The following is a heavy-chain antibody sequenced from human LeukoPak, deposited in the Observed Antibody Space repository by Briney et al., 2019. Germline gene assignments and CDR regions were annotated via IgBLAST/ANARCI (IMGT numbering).Heavy chain of an antibody. CDR2: ISSSGSSE. D-gene: IGHD6-13*01. CDR1: GFTFSDYY. J-gene: IGHJ6*02. V-gene: IGHV3-11*01. CDR3: ARFQYSSSWPYYYFAMDV. Sequence: GGSLRLSCAASGFTFSDYYMTWVRQAPGKGLEWVSYISSSGSSEYYADSVKGRFTISRDNAKNSLYVEMNSLRAEDTTAYYCARFQYSSSWPYYYFAMDVWGQGTTVTVSS.